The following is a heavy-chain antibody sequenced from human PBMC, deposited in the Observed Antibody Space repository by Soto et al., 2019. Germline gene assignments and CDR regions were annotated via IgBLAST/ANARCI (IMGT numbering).Heavy chain of an antibody. CDR2: ISYDGSNK. Sequence: QVQLVESGGGVVQPGRSLRLSCAASGFTFSSYGMHWVRQAPGKGLEWVAVISYDGSNKYYADSVKGRFTISRDNSKNTLYLQMNSLRAEDTAVYYCAKESVLLWFGEFSRYFDYWGQGTLVTVSS. D-gene: IGHD3-10*01. J-gene: IGHJ4*02. V-gene: IGHV3-30*18. CDR1: GFTFSSYG. CDR3: AKESVLLWFGEFSRYFDY.